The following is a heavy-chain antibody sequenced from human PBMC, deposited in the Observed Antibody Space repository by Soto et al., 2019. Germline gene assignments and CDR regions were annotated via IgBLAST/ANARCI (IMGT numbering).Heavy chain of an antibody. D-gene: IGHD2-15*01. Sequence: ASVKVSCKPSGYSFSNFYVHWVRQAPGQGLEWMGIIDPSSGTTSYTQKFQERVTMTRDTSMSTVYMELSRLRSEDTAIYYCARGAVVVPNGLIAGMDVWGLGTTVTVSS. CDR3: ARGAVVVPNGLIAGMDV. CDR2: IDPSSGTT. V-gene: IGHV1-46*01. J-gene: IGHJ6*02. CDR1: GYSFSNFY.